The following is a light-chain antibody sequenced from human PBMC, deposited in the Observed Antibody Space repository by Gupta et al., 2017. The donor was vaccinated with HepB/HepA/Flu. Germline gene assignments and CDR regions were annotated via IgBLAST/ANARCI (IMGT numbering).Light chain of an antibody. V-gene: IGKV1-5*03. J-gene: IGKJ3*01. Sequence: DIQMTQSPSTLSTSVGDRVTITCRASQSVNSWLAWYQQKPGQAPKLLIYQASTLESGVPSRFSGSGSGTEFTLTIISLQPDDFATYYFQQDYSYPCTFGPGTKVDIK. CDR3: QQDYSYPCT. CDR2: QAS. CDR1: QSVNSW.